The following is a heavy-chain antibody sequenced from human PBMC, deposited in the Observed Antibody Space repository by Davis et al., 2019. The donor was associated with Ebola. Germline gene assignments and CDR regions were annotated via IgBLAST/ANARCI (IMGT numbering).Heavy chain of an antibody. CDR3: ARGRFNYMDV. CDR1: GYTFTSYY. CDR2: ISAHNGNT. Sequence: ASVKVSCKASGYTFTSYYMHWVRQAPGQGLEWMGWISAHNGNTNYAQKFQGRLTMTTDTSTSTAYMELRSLRSDDTAVYYCARGRFNYMDVWGKGTTVTVSS. J-gene: IGHJ6*03. V-gene: IGHV1-18*04.